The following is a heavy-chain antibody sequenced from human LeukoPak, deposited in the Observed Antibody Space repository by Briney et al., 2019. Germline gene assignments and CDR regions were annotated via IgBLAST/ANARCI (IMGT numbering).Heavy chain of an antibody. D-gene: IGHD6-19*01. J-gene: IGHJ3*02. Sequence: PGGSLRLSCAASGFTFSSYWMTWVRQAPGKGLEWVANIKPDASEKNYVDSVKGRFTISRDNAKNSLYLQMNNLRVEDTAVYYCVRDAVADRFSAFDIWGQGTMVTVSS. CDR3: VRDAVADRFSAFDI. CDR1: GFTFSSYW. V-gene: IGHV3-7*01. CDR2: IKPDASEK.